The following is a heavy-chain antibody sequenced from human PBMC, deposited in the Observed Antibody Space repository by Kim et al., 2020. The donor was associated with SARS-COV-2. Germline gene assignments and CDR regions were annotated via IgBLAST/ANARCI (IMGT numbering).Heavy chain of an antibody. J-gene: IGHJ4*02. Sequence: GGSPRLSCAASGFTFSSYAMSWVRQAPGKGLEWVSAISGSGGSTYYADSVKGRFTISRDNSKNTLYLQMNSLRAEDTAVYYCAKEGYITIFGVVIQFDYWGQGTLVTVSS. CDR3: AKEGYITIFGVVIQFDY. V-gene: IGHV3-23*01. CDR2: ISGSGGST. CDR1: GFTFSSYA. D-gene: IGHD3-3*01.